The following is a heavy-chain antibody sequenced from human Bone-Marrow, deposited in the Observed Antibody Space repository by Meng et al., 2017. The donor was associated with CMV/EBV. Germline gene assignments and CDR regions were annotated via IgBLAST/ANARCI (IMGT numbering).Heavy chain of an antibody. CDR2: INHSGST. D-gene: IGHD3-22*01. CDR3: ARVVYYDSSGTFDY. V-gene: IGHV4-34*01. J-gene: IGHJ4*02. Sequence: SETLSLTCAVYGGSFSGYYWSWIRQPPGKGLEWIGEINHSGSTNYNPSLKSRVTISVDTSKNQFSLKLSSVTAADTAVYYCARVVYYDSSGTFDYWGQGTLVTVSS. CDR1: GGSFSGYY.